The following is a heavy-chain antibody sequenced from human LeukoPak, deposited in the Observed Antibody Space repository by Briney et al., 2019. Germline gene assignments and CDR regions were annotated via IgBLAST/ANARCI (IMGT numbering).Heavy chain of an antibody. Sequence: SVKVSCKASGGTFSSYAISWMRQAPGQGLEWMGGIIPIFGTANYAQKFQGRVTITADESTSTAYMELSSLRSEDTAVYYCARDTLAQYYDFWSGYSRFDPWGQGTLVTVSS. V-gene: IGHV1-69*13. J-gene: IGHJ5*02. CDR3: ARDTLAQYYDFWSGYSRFDP. CDR2: IIPIFGTA. CDR1: GGTFSSYA. D-gene: IGHD3-3*01.